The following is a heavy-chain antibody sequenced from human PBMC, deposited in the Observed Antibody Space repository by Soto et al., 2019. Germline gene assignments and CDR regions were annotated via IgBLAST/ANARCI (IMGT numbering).Heavy chain of an antibody. CDR1: GGTFSSYT. CDR3: ARDLVVVPAARNYYYGMDV. V-gene: IGHV1-69*08. CDR2: IIPILGIA. J-gene: IGHJ6*02. D-gene: IGHD2-2*01. Sequence: QVQLVQSGAEVKKPGSSVKVSCKASGGTFSSYTISWVRQAPGQGLEWMGRIIPILGIANYAQKFQGRVTITADKSTSTAYMELSSLRSENTAVYYCARDLVVVPAARNYYYGMDVWGQGTTVTVSS.